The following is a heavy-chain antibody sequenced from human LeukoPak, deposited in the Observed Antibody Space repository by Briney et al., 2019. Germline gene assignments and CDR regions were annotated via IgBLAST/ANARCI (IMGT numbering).Heavy chain of an antibody. Sequence: PSETLSLTCTVSGGSIGSTSYYWAWIRQPPKKGLEWIGSIYYSGNTYYNPSLESRVTISVDTSKDQFSLKLSSVSAADTAVYYCARHGAAAGTNWFDPWGQGTLVTVSS. V-gene: IGHV4-39*01. CDR3: ARHGAAAGTNWFDP. CDR2: IYYSGNT. D-gene: IGHD6-13*01. J-gene: IGHJ5*02. CDR1: GGSIGSTSYY.